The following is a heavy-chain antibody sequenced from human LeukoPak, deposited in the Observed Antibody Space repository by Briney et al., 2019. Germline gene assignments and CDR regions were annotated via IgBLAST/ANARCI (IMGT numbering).Heavy chain of an antibody. V-gene: IGHV4-39*07. CDR2: MSHTGAT. Sequence: SETLSLTCSVSGDSISSSTNYWGWIRQSPEKGLEWIGEMSHTGATNYNPSLKSRVTVSVDTSKKQFSLNLRSVTAADTAVYYCARGLHYNILTGGMDVWGQGTTVIVSS. CDR1: GDSISSSTNY. CDR3: ARGLHYNILTGGMDV. D-gene: IGHD3-9*01. J-gene: IGHJ6*02.